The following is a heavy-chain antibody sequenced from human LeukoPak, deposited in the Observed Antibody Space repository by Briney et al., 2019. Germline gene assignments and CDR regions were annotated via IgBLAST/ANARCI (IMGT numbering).Heavy chain of an antibody. V-gene: IGHV3-33*01. CDR2: IWDDGNNR. D-gene: IGHD3-10*01. Sequence: GGSLRLSCAASGFSFSNHGMHWVRQAPGKRLEWVAVIWDDGNNRRYANSVNGRFTISRDNSENTLYLQMNGLTAEDTAMYYCARDSYQDYYGRFDPWGQGTLVIVSS. CDR1: GFSFSNHG. CDR3: ARDSYQDYYGRFDP. J-gene: IGHJ5*02.